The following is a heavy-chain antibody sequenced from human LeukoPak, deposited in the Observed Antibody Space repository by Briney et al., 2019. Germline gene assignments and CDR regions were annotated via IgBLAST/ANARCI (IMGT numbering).Heavy chain of an antibody. J-gene: IGHJ4*02. V-gene: IGHV1-2*02. Sequence: ASVKVSCKASGYTFTGYYMHWVRQAPGQGLEWMGWINPNSGGTNYAQKFQGRVTMTRDTSISTAYMELSRLRSDDTAVYYCARGDILTGYYRSHYWGQGTLVTVSS. CDR2: INPNSGGT. CDR1: GYTFTGYY. CDR3: ARGDILTGYYRSHY. D-gene: IGHD3-9*01.